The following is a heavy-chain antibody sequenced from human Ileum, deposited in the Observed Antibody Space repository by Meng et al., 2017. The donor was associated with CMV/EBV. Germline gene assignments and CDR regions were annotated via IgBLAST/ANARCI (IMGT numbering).Heavy chain of an antibody. J-gene: IGHJ4*02. V-gene: IGHV2-5*02. Sequence: QIPLKESGPTLVKPTQTLTLTCTFSGFSLITSEVGVHWIRQPPGKALEWLALIYWDDDNRFSPSLKNRLTITKDTSKNQVVLRMTNMDPTDTATYYCAHGRGWLTDYWGQGTLVTVSS. CDR2: IYWDDDN. CDR3: AHGRGWLTDY. CDR1: GFSLITSEVG. D-gene: IGHD6-19*01.